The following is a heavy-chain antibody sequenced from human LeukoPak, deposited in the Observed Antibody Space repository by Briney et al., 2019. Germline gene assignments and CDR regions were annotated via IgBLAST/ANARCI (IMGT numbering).Heavy chain of an antibody. D-gene: IGHD1-26*01. J-gene: IGHJ4*02. Sequence: GGSLRLSCSASGFTFSGHLMHWVRQAPGKGLEYVPSISINGDKTYYAESVKGRFTISRDNSKNTLYLQLSSLRVEDTAVYYCIKDRIGTWSFDHWGQGTLLTVSS. V-gene: IGHV3-64D*06. CDR1: GFTFSGHL. CDR2: ISINGDKT. CDR3: IKDRIGTWSFDH.